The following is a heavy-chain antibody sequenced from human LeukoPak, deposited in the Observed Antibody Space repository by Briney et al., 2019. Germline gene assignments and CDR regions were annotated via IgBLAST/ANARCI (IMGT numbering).Heavy chain of an antibody. J-gene: IGHJ4*02. CDR1: GFTFDDYA. CDR2: ISWNGGSI. Sequence: GRSLRLSCAASGFTFDDYAMHWVRQAPGKGLEWVSGISWNGGSIAYADSVKGRFTISRDNAKNSLYQQMNSLRVEDTALYYCAKDSKTFIAVVGSHWGQGTLVTVSS. CDR3: AKDSKTFIAVVGSH. D-gene: IGHD6-13*01. V-gene: IGHV3-9*01.